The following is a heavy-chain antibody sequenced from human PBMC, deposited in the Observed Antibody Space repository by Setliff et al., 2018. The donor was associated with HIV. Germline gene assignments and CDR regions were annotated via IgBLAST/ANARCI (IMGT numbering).Heavy chain of an antibody. V-gene: IGHV3-7*04. D-gene: IGHD3-22*01. CDR2: ISPDGSAT. J-gene: IGHJ4*02. CDR3: ARGGPDYYDYPYFDS. CDR1: GFTFSSAW. Sequence: PGGSLRLSCAASGFTFSSAWMGWVRQAPAKGLEWVANISPDGSATYYVDSVKGRFTISRDNAKNSLYLQLNSLRVEDTAMYYCARGGPDYYDYPYFDSWGQGTLVTVPQ.